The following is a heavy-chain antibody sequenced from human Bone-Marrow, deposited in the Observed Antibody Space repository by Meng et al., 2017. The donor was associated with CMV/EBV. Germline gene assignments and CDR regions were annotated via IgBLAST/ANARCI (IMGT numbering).Heavy chain of an antibody. CDR2: IYPGDSDT. Sequence: GGSLRLSCKGSGYSFTSYWIGWVRQMPGKGLEWMGIIYPGDSDTRYSPSFQGQVTISADKSISTAYLQWSSLKASDTAMYYCARPKTYCSSTSCAPGDDAFDIWGQGTMVTFSS. J-gene: IGHJ3*02. V-gene: IGHV5-51*01. CDR1: GYSFTSYW. D-gene: IGHD2-2*01. CDR3: ARPKTYCSSTSCAPGDDAFDI.